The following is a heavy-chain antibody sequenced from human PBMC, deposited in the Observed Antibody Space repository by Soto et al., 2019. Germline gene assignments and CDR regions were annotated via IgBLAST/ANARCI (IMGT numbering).Heavy chain of an antibody. J-gene: IGHJ6*02. CDR2: INAGNGNT. V-gene: IGHV1-3*01. D-gene: IGHD3-10*01. Sequence: QVQLVQSGAEVKKPGASVKVSCKASGYTFTSYAMHWVRQAPGQRLEWMGWINAGNGNTKYSQKFQGRVTITRDTSASTAYMELSSLRSEDTAVYYCARDYYGSGRKANYYYYGMDVWGQGTTVTVSS. CDR1: GYTFTSYA. CDR3: ARDYYGSGRKANYYYYGMDV.